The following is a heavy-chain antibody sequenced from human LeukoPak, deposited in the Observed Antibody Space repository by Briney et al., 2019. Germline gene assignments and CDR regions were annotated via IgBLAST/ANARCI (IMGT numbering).Heavy chain of an antibody. D-gene: IGHD6-25*01. J-gene: IGHJ4*02. CDR1: GLRFSDYY. CDR2: ISSGGDIM. CDR3: AKPARVGAVDY. Sequence: GGSLRLSCAASGLRFSDYYVSWIRQAPGKGLQWVSYISSGGDIMHYADSVKGRFTSSRDNSKNTLYLQMNSLRAEDTAIYYCAKPARVGAVDYWGQGTLVTVSS. V-gene: IGHV3-11*01.